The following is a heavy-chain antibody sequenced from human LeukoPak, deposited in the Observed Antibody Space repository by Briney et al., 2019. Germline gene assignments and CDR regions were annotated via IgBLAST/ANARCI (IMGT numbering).Heavy chain of an antibody. V-gene: IGHV1-18*01. CDR1: GYTFTSYG. Sequence: RVASVKVSCKASGYTFTSYGISWVRQAPGQGLEWMGWISAYNGNTNYAQKLQGRVTMTTDTSTSTAYMELRSLRSDDTAVYYCAREQKGYSSSWFVPYNWFDPWGQGTLVTVSS. D-gene: IGHD6-13*01. J-gene: IGHJ5*02. CDR2: ISAYNGNT. CDR3: AREQKGYSSSWFVPYNWFDP.